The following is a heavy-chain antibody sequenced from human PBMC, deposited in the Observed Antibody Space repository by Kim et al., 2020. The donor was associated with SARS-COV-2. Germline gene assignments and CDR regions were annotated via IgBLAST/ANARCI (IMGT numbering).Heavy chain of an antibody. CDR3: TRPTLYYDSSGYYFFDS. V-gene: IGHV3-73*01. CDR1: GFTFSGSA. J-gene: IGHJ4*02. CDR2: IRSKANSYAT. Sequence: GGSLRLSCAASGFTFSGSAMHWVRQASGKGLEWVGLIRSKANSYATAYAASVNGRFTISRDDSKNTAYLQMNSLKTEDTALYYCTRPTLYYDSSGYYFFDSWGQRTLVTVSS. D-gene: IGHD3-22*01.